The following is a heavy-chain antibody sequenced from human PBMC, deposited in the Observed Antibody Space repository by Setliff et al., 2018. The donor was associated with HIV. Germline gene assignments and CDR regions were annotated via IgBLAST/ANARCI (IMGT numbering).Heavy chain of an antibody. CDR3: ARDSSSWYEFYFDC. Sequence: ASVKVSCKASGYTFNSYGINWVRQAPGQGLEWMGWINTVTGNPTYAQGFTGRFVFSLGTSVSTAYLQISSLKAEDSAVYYCARDSSSWYEFYFDCWGQGTLVTVSS. D-gene: IGHD6-13*01. CDR2: INTVTGNP. J-gene: IGHJ4*02. V-gene: IGHV7-4-1*02. CDR1: GYTFNSYG.